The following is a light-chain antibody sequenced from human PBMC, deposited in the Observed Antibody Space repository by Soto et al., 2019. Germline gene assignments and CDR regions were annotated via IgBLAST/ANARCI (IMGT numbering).Light chain of an antibody. V-gene: IGLV3-1*01. J-gene: IGLJ1*01. CDR1: KLGDKY. CDR3: QAWDSSTLGV. Sequence: SYELTQPPSVSVSPGQTASITCSGDKLGDKYACWYQQKPGQSPVLVIYQDSKRPSGIPERFSGSNSGNTATLTISGTQATDEADYYCQAWDSSTLGVFGTGTKLTVL. CDR2: QDS.